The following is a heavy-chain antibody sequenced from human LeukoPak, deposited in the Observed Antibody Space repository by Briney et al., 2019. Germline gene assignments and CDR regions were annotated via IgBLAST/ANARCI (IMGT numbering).Heavy chain of an antibody. V-gene: IGHV4-34*01. J-gene: IGHJ4*02. D-gene: IGHD1-26*01. CDR2: INHSGST. CDR3: ARGAVGAYQRHFDY. Sequence: GSLRLSCAASGFTFSSYWMHWVRQAPGKGLEWIGEINHSGSTNYNPSLKSRVTISVDTSKNQFSLKLSSVTAADTAVYYCARGAVGAYQRHFDYWGQGTLVTVSS. CDR1: GFTFSSYW.